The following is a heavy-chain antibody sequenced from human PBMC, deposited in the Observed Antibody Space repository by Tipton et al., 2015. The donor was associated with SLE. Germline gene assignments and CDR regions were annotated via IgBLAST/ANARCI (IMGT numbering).Heavy chain of an antibody. Sequence: SLRLSCAASGFTFSGSAMHWVRQASGKGLEWVGRIRSKANSYATAYAASVNGRLTISRDDSRHTAYLQMNRLETEGTAVYYCIRRGAEGGYGGGGSCYSRGMNVGARGTTVGVSS. CDR3: IRRGAEGGYGGGGSCYSRGMNV. CDR2: IRSKANSYAT. V-gene: IGHV3-73*01. J-gene: IGHJ6*02. CDR1: GFTFSGSA. D-gene: IGHD2-15*01.